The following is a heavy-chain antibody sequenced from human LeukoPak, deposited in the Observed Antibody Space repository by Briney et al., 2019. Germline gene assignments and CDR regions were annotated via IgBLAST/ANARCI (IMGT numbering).Heavy chain of an antibody. Sequence: ASVKVSCTASGGTFSSYAISWVRQAPGQGLEWMGGIIPIFGTANYAQKFQGRVTITADESTSTAYMELSSLRSEDTAVYYCARDRDRGFWPADYYGMDVWGQGTTVTVSS. D-gene: IGHD3-10*01. J-gene: IGHJ6*02. CDR2: IIPIFGTA. CDR1: GGTFSSYA. CDR3: ARDRDRGFWPADYYGMDV. V-gene: IGHV1-69*13.